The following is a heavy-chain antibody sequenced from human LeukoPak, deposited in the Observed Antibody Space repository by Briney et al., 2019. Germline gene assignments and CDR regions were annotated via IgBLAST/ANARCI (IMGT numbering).Heavy chain of an antibody. CDR2: ISWNSGSI. CDR1: GFTFDDYA. V-gene: IGHV3-9*01. CDR3: AKCDSSWYGTFDY. Sequence: GGSLRLSCAASGFTFDDYAMHWVRQAPGKGLEWVSGISWNSGSIGYADSVKGRFTISRDNAKNSLYLQMNSLRAEDSASYYCAKCDSSWYGTFDYWGQGTLVTVSS. D-gene: IGHD6-13*01. J-gene: IGHJ4*02.